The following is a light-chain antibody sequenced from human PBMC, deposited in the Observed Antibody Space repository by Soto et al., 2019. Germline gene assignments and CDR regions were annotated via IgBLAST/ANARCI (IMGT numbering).Light chain of an antibody. V-gene: IGKV3-15*01. CDR2: AVS. CDR1: RNIGGK. J-gene: IGKJ2*01. Sequence: EIVMTQSPATLSVPPGERATLFCRASRNIGGKLAWFQQKPGQAPTLLMYAVSTRAAGVPPRFSGSGSGTEFTLTISSLQSEDFAVSYCQQYDNWPQYTFGQGTKLEIK. CDR3: QQYDNWPQYT.